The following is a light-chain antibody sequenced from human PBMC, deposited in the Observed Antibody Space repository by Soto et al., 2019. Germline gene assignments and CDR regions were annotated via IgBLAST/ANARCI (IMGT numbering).Light chain of an antibody. CDR1: SSNNGNNY. J-gene: IGLJ2*01. Sequence: QSVLTQPPSVSAAPGQKVTISCSGSSSNNGNNYESWYQQLPGTAPKLLIYENNKRPSGIPDRFSGSKSGTSATLGITGLQTGDEVDYYCGTWDSSLSAVVFGGGTKLTVL. CDR2: ENN. CDR3: GTWDSSLSAVV. V-gene: IGLV1-51*02.